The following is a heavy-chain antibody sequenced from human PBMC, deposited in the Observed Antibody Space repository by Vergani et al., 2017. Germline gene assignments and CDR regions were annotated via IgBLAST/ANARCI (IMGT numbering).Heavy chain of an antibody. D-gene: IGHD2-2*01. CDR1: GGPISSYY. CDR2: IYYSRST. J-gene: IGHJ3*01. Sequence: QVQLQESGPGLVKPSETLSLTCTVSGGPISSYYWSWIRQPPGKGLDWIGFIYYSRSTNYNPSLKSRVTIPIDTSKDQFSLQLSSVTAADTAVYYCARESTLAFDVWGQGTMVTVSS. V-gene: IGHV4-59*01. CDR3: ARESTLAFDV.